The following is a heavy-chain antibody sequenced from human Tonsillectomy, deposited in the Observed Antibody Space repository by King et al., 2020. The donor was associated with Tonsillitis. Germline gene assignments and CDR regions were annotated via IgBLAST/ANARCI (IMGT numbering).Heavy chain of an antibody. D-gene: IGHD3-3*01. J-gene: IGHJ3*02. CDR1: GFTFSSYA. CDR2: MSGSGGST. Sequence: VQLVESGGGLVQPGGSLRLSCAASGFTFSSYAMSWVRQAPGKGLEWVSAMSGSGGSTYYADSVKGRFTISRDNSKNTLYLQMNSLRAEDTAVYYCAKGGYYDFWSGYQDAFDIWGQGTMVTVSS. V-gene: IGHV3-23*04. CDR3: AKGGYYDFWSGYQDAFDI.